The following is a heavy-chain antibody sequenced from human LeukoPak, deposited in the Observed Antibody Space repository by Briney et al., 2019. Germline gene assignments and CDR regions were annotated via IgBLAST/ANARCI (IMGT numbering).Heavy chain of an antibody. CDR2: ISYDGSNK. D-gene: IGHD6-13*01. J-gene: IGHJ4*02. CDR3: AKPRIAAAGTSFDFDY. V-gene: IGHV3-30*18. CDR1: GFTVSSNY. Sequence: PGGSLRLSCAASGFTVSSNYMSWVRQAPGKGLEWVAVISYDGSNKYYADSVKGRFTISRDNSKNTLYLQMNSLRAEDTAVYYCAKPRIAAAGTSFDFDYWGQGTLVTVSS.